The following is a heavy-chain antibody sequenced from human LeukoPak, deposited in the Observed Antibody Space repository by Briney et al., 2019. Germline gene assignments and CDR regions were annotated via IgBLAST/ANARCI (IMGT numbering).Heavy chain of an antibody. V-gene: IGHV3-11*01. CDR3: ARDGYDSSGYYPPGDY. CDR1: GFTFSDYY. J-gene: IGHJ4*02. D-gene: IGHD3-22*01. CDR2: ISSSGSTR. Sequence: PGGSLRLSCAASGFTFSDYYMTWIRQAPGKGLEWVSYISSSGSTRYYADSAKGRFTISRDNAKNSLYLQMNRLRAEDTAVYYCARDGYDSSGYYPPGDYWGQGTLVTVPS.